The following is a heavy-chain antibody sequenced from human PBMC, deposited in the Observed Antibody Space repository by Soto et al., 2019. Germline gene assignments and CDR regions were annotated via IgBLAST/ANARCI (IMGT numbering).Heavy chain of an antibody. V-gene: IGHV3-30*18. J-gene: IGHJ6*02. CDR2: TSYDGRHT. CDR3: AKTRNSVINYNYYDNMDV. Sequence: QVQLVESGGGVVQPGGALRLPCAASGFTFSEYGIHLVRQAPGKGLEWVAITSYDGRHTSYVDSVKGRFTISRDNSGNTAFLEMNRLRVEDTAVYYCAKTRNSVINYNYYDNMDVWGQGTTVTVSS. D-gene: IGHD3-10*01. CDR1: GFTFSEYG.